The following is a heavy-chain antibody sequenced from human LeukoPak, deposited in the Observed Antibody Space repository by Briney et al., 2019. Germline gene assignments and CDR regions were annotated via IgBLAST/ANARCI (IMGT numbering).Heavy chain of an antibody. CDR1: GFTFSSYG. V-gene: IGHV3-33*01. D-gene: IGHD1-20*01. J-gene: IGHJ6*02. CDR2: IWYDGSNK. CDR3: ARVLYNWKRPYYYYYGMDV. Sequence: GGSLRLSCAASGFTFSSYGMHWVRQAPGKGLEWVAVIWYDGSNKYYADSVKGRFTISSDNSKNTLYLQMNSLRAEDTAVYYCARVLYNWKRPYYYYYGMDVWGQGTTVTVSS.